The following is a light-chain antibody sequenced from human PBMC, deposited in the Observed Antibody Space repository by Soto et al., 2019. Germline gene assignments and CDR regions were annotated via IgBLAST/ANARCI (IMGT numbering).Light chain of an antibody. V-gene: IGKV1-8*01. J-gene: IGKJ1*01. Sequence: AIRMTQSPSSLSASTGDRVTITCRASQGISSYLAWYQQKPGKAPKLLIYAASTLQSGVPSRFSGSGSGTDFTLTISCLQSEEFATYYCQQYYSYPRPFGQGTKADIK. CDR2: AAS. CDR1: QGISSY. CDR3: QQYYSYPRP.